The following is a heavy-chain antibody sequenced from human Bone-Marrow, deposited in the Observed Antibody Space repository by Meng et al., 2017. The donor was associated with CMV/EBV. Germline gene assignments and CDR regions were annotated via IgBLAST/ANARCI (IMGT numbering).Heavy chain of an antibody. V-gene: IGHV4-59*01. CDR3: ARALYSGSYYLPIDAFDI. CDR2: IDYSGST. D-gene: IGHD1-26*01. CDR1: GGSISSYY. J-gene: IGHJ3*02. Sequence: SETLSLTCTVSGGSISSYYWSWIRQPPGKGLEWIGYIDYSGSTNYNPSLKSRVTITVDTSKHQFSLKLSSVTAADTAVYYCARALYSGSYYLPIDAFDIWGQGTMVAVSS.